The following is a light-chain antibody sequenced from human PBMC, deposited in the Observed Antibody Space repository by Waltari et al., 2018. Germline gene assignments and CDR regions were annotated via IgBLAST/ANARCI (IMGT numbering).Light chain of an antibody. V-gene: IGLV3-10*01. J-gene: IGLJ2*01. CDR1: ALPKKI. Sequence: SYELTQPPSVSVSPGQTARIPCPGDALPKKIAYWYQQKSGQTPVLVIYEDKKRPSGIPERVSGSSSGTVATLTISGAQVEDEADYFCYSTDNNGRGVFGGGTKLTVL. CDR2: EDK. CDR3: YSTDNNGRGV.